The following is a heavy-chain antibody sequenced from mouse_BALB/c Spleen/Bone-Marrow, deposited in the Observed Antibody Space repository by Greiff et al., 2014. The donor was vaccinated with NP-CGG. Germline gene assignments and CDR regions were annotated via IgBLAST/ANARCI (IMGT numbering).Heavy chain of an antibody. CDR3: ASYYYGSSYGFAY. Sequence: VQLQQSGAELVKPGASVKLSCTASGFNIKDTYMHWVKRRPEQGLEWIGRIDPANGNTKYDPKFQGKATITADTSSNTAYLQLSCLTSEDTAVYYCASYYYGSSYGFAYWGQGTLVTVSA. V-gene: IGHV14-3*02. CDR2: IDPANGNT. J-gene: IGHJ3*01. D-gene: IGHD1-1*01. CDR1: GFNIKDTY.